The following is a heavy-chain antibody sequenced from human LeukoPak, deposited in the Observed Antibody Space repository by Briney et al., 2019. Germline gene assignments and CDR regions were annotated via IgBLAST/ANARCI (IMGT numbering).Heavy chain of an antibody. V-gene: IGHV3-74*01. CDR3: TRLMTTVTTAAFDI. Sequence: PGGSLRLSCAASGFTFSSYWMHWVRQAPGKGPVWVSRINSDGSGTTYADSVKGRFTISRDNARNTLYLQMNSLRAEDTAVYYCTRLMTTVTTAAFDIWGQGTMVTVSS. J-gene: IGHJ3*02. CDR2: INSDGSGT. D-gene: IGHD4-17*01. CDR1: GFTFSSYW.